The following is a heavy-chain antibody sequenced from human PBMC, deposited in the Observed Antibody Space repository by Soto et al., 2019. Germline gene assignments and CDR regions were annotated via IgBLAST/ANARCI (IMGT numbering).Heavy chain of an antibody. CDR3: ARDRSYYYGSGSYYNPLYYYYYYGMDV. J-gene: IGHJ6*02. D-gene: IGHD3-10*01. CDR1: GGSISSYY. Sequence: PSETLSLTCTVSGGSISSYYWSWIRQPPGKGLEWIGYIYYSGSTNYNPSLKSRVTISVDTSKNQFSLKLSSVTAADTAVYYCARDRSYYYGSGSYYNPLYYYYYYGMDVWGQGTTVTVS. CDR2: IYYSGST. V-gene: IGHV4-59*01.